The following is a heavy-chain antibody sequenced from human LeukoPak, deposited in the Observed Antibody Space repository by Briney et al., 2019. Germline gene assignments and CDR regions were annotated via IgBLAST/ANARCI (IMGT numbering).Heavy chain of an antibody. V-gene: IGHV3-7*01. CDR2: IKQDGSEK. J-gene: IGHJ6*03. CDR3: ARDRVVDTAKIGSFYYFYMDV. Sequence: GGSLRLSCAASGFTFSSYEMNWVRQAPGKGLEWVANIKQDGSEKYYVDSVKGRFSISRDNAKRSLYLQVNSLRAEDTAVYFCARDRVVDTAKIGSFYYFYMDVWGKGTTVTVS. D-gene: IGHD5-18*01. CDR1: GFTFSSYE.